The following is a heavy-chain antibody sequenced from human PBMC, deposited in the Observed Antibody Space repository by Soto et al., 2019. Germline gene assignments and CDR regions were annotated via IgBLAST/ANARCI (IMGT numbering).Heavy chain of an antibody. CDR2: INHSGST. D-gene: IGHD3-3*01. Sequence: ASETLSLTCAVYGGSFSGYYWSWIRQPPGKGLEWIGEINHSGSTNYNPSLKSRVTISVDTSKNQFSLKLSSVTAADTAVYYCARGGIFGAPRWFDPWGQGTLVTVSS. J-gene: IGHJ5*02. V-gene: IGHV4-34*01. CDR1: GGSFSGYY. CDR3: ARGGIFGAPRWFDP.